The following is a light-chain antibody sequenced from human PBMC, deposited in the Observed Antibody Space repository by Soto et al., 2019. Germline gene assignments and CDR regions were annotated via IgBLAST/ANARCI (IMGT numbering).Light chain of an antibody. CDR3: QKYNIWPQWK. Sequence: QSPETLSVSPGALSNPFFLASQSVSSNLAWYQQKPGQAPRLIIYGASNRATGIPDRFSGSGSGTEFTLTIRSLQSEDFAVYYCQKYNIWPQWKFGQGTKVDIK. J-gene: IGKJ1*01. V-gene: IGKV3-15*01. CDR1: QSVSSN. CDR2: GAS.